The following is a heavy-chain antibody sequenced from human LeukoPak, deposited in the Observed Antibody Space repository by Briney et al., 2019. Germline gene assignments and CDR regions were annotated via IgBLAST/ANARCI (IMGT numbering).Heavy chain of an antibody. CDR2: INHSGYT. D-gene: IGHD4-17*01. CDR1: GVAVSYYY. V-gene: IGHV4-34*01. J-gene: IGHJ4*02. CDR3: TRMTTGHDY. Sequence: SSETLSLTCAASGVAVSYYYWRWVRQTPGKGLEWIGEINHSGYTNDSPSLKSRVTLSIDTSRKQFPLNLRSVTVADTGIYYCTRMTTGHDYWGQGTLVTVSS.